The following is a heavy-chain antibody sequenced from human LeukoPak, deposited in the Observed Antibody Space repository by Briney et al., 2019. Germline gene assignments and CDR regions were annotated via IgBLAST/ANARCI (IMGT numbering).Heavy chain of an antibody. Sequence: GGSLRLSCAASGFTLSSYWMSWVRQAPGKGLEWVANIKQDGSEKYYVDSVKGRFTISRDNAKNSLYPQMNSLRAEDTAVYYCARRYFDYWGQGTLVTVSS. V-gene: IGHV3-7*01. CDR2: IKQDGSEK. CDR1: GFTLSSYW. J-gene: IGHJ4*02. CDR3: ARRYFDY.